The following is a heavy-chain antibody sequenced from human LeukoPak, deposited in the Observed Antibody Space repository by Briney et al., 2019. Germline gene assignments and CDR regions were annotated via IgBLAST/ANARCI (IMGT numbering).Heavy chain of an antibody. Sequence: SETLSLTCTVSGGSISSGDYYWSWIRQPPGKGLEWIGYIYYSGSTYYNPSLKSRVTISVDTSKNQFSLKLSSVTAADTAVYYCARDGVARNYYCMDVWGKGTTVTVSS. J-gene: IGHJ6*03. CDR2: IYYSGST. V-gene: IGHV4-30-4*08. D-gene: IGHD3-3*01. CDR3: ARDGVARNYYCMDV. CDR1: GGSISSGDYY.